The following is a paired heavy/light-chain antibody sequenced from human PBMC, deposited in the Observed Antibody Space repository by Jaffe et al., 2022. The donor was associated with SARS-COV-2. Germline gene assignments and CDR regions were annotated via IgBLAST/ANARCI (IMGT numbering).Heavy chain of an antibody. CDR1: GFSLSSYG. V-gene: IGHV3-48*02. CDR2: ISSASGTI. CDR3: ARYSGYSGALDV. D-gene: IGHD5-12*01. J-gene: IGHJ6*02. Sequence: EVQLVESGGGLVQPGGSLRLSCAASGFSLSSYGMNWVRQAPGKGLEWLSYISSASGTIHSADSVKGRFSISRDTAKNSLYLQVNSLRDEDTAVYYCARYSGYSGALDVWGQGTTVTVSS.
Light chain of an antibody. CDR3: QQYNKWPQT. V-gene: IGKV3-15*01. CDR1: QFVNNN. CDR2: DAS. Sequence: EIVMTQSPATLSVSPGERATLSCRASQFVNNNLAWYQQKPGQAPRLLIYDASTRATGIPAGFSGSGSGTEFTLTISSLQSEDFAVYYCQQYNKWPQTFGQGTKVEIK. J-gene: IGKJ1*01.